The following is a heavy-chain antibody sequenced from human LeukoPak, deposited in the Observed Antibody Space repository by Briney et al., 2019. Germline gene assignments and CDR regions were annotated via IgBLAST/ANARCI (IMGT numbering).Heavy chain of an antibody. V-gene: IGHV3-23*01. Sequence: GGSLRLSCAASGFTFSNYVMSWVRQAPGKGLEWVSSISGSGGGTYYADSVKGRFTISRDNAKNSLYLQMNSLRDEDTAVYYCARDYSSSGSFFGYYYGMDVWGQGTTVTVSS. CDR1: GFTFSNYV. J-gene: IGHJ6*02. CDR2: ISGSGGGT. CDR3: ARDYSSSGSFFGYYYGMDV. D-gene: IGHD1-26*01.